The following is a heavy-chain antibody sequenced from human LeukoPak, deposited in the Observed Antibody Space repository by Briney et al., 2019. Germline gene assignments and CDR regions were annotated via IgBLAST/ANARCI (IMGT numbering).Heavy chain of an antibody. CDR1: GGSFSGYY. V-gene: IGHV4-34*01. D-gene: IGHD6-6*01. J-gene: IGHJ4*02. CDR2: INHSGST. Sequence: SETLSLTCAVYGGSFSGYYWSWIRQPPGKGLEWIGEINHSGSTNYNPSLKSRVTISVDTSKNQFSLKLSSVTAADTAVYYCARRRVQYSSSKTPFDYWGQGTLVTVSS. CDR3: ARRRVQYSSSKTPFDY.